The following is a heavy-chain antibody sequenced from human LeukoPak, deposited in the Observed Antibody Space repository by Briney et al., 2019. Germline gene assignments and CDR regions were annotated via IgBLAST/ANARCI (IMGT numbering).Heavy chain of an antibody. CDR1: GFIFHDHG. J-gene: IGHJ2*01. V-gene: IGHV3-9*01. CDR2: IRWSSESR. D-gene: IGHD4-23*01. Sequence: GGSLRLSCVASGFIFHDHGMHWVRQVPGKGLEWVSGIRWSSESRGYADSVKGRFTISRDNAKNSLYLQMNSLRGEDTAFYYCAKDSLDYGGDSGWHFDLWGRGTLVIVSS. CDR3: AKDSLDYGGDSGWHFDL.